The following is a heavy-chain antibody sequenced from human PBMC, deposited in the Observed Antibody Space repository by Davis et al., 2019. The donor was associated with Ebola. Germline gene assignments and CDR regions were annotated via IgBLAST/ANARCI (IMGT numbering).Heavy chain of an antibody. J-gene: IGHJ6*02. CDR2: INPNSGGT. CDR1: GGTFSSYA. CDR3: AREGGLYYYGMDV. D-gene: IGHD3/OR15-3a*01. Sequence: ASVKVSCKASGGTFSSYAISWVRQAPGQGLEWMGWINPNSGGTNYAQKFQGRVTMTRDTSISTAYMELSRLRSDDTAVYYCAREGGLYYYGMDVWGQGTTVTVSS. V-gene: IGHV1-2*02.